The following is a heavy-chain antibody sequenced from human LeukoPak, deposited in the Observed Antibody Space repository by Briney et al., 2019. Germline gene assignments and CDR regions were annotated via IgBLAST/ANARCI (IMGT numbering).Heavy chain of an antibody. D-gene: IGHD3-10*01. CDR2: IYYSGST. CDR3: ARLRSGEFDY. Sequence: KTSETLSLTCTVSGGSISSSSYYWGWLRQPPGKRLEWIGSIYYSGSTYYNPSLKSRVTISVDTSKNQFSLKLSSVTAADTAVYYCARLRSGEFDYWGQGTLVTVSS. V-gene: IGHV4-39*01. CDR1: GGSISSSSYY. J-gene: IGHJ4*02.